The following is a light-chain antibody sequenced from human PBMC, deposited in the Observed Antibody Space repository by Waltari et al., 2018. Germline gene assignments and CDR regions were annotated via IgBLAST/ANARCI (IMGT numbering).Light chain of an antibody. Sequence: IHMTQSPSTLSSSVGPSVTITCRASENVNSWLAWYQQKPGKAPKLLISRTSTLGSGVPSRFSGRGSETEFTLTINNLQPDDFADYYCQQYDTYPWTFGQGTKVEVK. V-gene: IGKV1-5*03. CDR3: QQYDTYPWT. CDR2: RTS. J-gene: IGKJ1*01. CDR1: ENVNSW.